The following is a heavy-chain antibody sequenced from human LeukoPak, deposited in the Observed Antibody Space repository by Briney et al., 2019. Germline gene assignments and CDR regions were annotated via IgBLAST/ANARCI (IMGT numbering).Heavy chain of an antibody. V-gene: IGHV4-61*02. CDR1: GGSISSGGYY. CDR3: ARDYYDSSGYPPMDV. D-gene: IGHD3-22*01. Sequence: SQTLSLTCTVSGGSISSGGYYWSWIRQHPGKGLEWIGRIYTSGSTNYNPSLESRVTMSVDTSKNQFSLKLSSVTAADTAVYYCARDYYDSSGYPPMDVWGKGTTVTVSS. CDR2: IYTSGST. J-gene: IGHJ6*03.